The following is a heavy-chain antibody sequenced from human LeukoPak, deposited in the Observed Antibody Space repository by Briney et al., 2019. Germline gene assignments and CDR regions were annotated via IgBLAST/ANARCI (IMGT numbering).Heavy chain of an antibody. V-gene: IGHV3-21*01. Sequence: GGSLRLPCAASGFTFSSYSMNWVRQAPGKRLEWVSSISSSSSYIYYADSVKGRFIISRDNAKNSLYLQMNSLRAEDTAVYYCARGETPYDFWSGYYDYWGQGTLVTVSS. CDR1: GFTFSSYS. D-gene: IGHD3-3*01. CDR3: ARGETPYDFWSGYYDY. CDR2: ISSSSSYI. J-gene: IGHJ4*02.